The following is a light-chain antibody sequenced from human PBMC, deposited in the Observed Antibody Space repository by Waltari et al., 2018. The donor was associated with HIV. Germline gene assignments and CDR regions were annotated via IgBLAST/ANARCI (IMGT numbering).Light chain of an antibody. Sequence: QSMLTQPPSVSAAPGQKVTISYSGTGSNLANNYVSWYQHLPGAAPKLVIYDNDNRPSGIPDRFSGSKSGASATLVITGLQTGDECDYYCGTWDSSLNAGVFGGGTKLTVL. CDR2: DND. J-gene: IGLJ3*02. CDR1: GSNLANNY. CDR3: GTWDSSLNAGV. V-gene: IGLV1-51*01.